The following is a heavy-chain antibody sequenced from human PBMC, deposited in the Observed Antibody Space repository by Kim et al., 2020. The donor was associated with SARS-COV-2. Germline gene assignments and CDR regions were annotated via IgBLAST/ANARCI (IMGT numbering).Heavy chain of an antibody. CDR1: GGSVSSGSDH. Sequence: SETLSLTCTVSGGSVSSGSDHWSWIRQTPGKGPEWIGFVYYSGTTTYNPSLKSRVTMPVDTSTNQFALKVSSVTAADTGVYYCARGRKDGYYHYGMDVWAKGPRSPSP. CDR2: VYYSGTT. V-gene: IGHV4-61*01. J-gene: IGHJ6*02. CDR3: ARGRKDGYYHYGMDV. D-gene: IGHD3-10*01.